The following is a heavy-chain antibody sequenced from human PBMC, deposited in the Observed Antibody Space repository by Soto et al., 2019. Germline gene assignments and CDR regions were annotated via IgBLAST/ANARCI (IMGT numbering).Heavy chain of an antibody. V-gene: IGHV4-31*03. D-gene: IGHD4-17*01. Sequence: SETLSLTCTVSGGSISSGGYYWSWIRQHPGKGLEWIGYIYYSGSTYYNPSLKSRVTISVDTSKNQFSLKLSSVTAADTAVYYCARGSPSLRQFDYWGQGTLVTVSS. CDR2: IYYSGST. J-gene: IGHJ4*02. CDR1: GGSISSGGYY. CDR3: ARGSPSLRQFDY.